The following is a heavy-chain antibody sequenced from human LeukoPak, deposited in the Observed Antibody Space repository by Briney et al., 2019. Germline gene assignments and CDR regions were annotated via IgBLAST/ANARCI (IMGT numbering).Heavy chain of an antibody. CDR3: AREGYSSGWFRN. CDR2: ISGSGGST. J-gene: IGHJ4*02. V-gene: IGHV3-23*01. CDR1: GFTFSSYA. D-gene: IGHD6-19*01. Sequence: GGSLRLSCAVSGFTFSSYAMSWVRQAPGKGLEWVSAISGSGGSTYYADSVQGRFTISRDNSQNTLYLQMSNLRAEDTAVYYCAREGYSSGWFRNWGQGTLVTVSS.